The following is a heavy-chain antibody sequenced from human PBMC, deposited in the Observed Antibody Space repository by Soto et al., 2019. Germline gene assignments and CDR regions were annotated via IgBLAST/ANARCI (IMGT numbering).Heavy chain of an antibody. Sequence: EVQLLESGGALVQPGGSLRLACAASGSTFSSHAMSWVRQAPGKGLEWVSGIDGGGGGPYYADSVRGRFTISGDNSKSTLSLQMNSLRVEDTAVYYCAKGSCSGDKCNSHYAYWGQGTLLTVSS. J-gene: IGHJ4*02. D-gene: IGHD2-15*01. V-gene: IGHV3-23*01. CDR1: GSTFSSHA. CDR2: IDGGGGGP. CDR3: AKGSCSGDKCNSHYAY.